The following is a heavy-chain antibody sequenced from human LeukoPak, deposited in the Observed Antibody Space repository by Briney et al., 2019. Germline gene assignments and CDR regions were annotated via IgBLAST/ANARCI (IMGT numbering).Heavy chain of an antibody. CDR1: GGSISSGGYY. J-gene: IGHJ4*02. Sequence: SETLSLTCTVSGGSISSGGYYWSWIRQHPGKGLEWIRYIYYSGSTYYNPSLKSRVTISVDTSKNQFSLKLSSVTAADTAVYYCASTMTRGGFDYWGQGTLVTVSS. D-gene: IGHD3-22*01. CDR3: ASTMTRGGFDY. CDR2: IYYSGST. V-gene: IGHV4-31*03.